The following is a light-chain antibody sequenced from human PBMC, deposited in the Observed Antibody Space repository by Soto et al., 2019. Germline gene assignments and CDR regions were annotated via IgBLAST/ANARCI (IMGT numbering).Light chain of an antibody. CDR2: EVS. V-gene: IGLV2-14*01. Sequence: QPVLTQPASVSGSPGQSISISCTGTSSDVGAYNFVSWYQQHPGKAPKLMIYEVSNRPSGVSNRFSGSKSGKTASLTISGLQAEDEADYYCSSYTSSSTLVFGSGTKVTVL. CDR1: SSDVGAYNF. CDR3: SSYTSSSTLV. J-gene: IGLJ1*01.